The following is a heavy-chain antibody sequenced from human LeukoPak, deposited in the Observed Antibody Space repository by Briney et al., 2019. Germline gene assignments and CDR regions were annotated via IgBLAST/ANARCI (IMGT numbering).Heavy chain of an antibody. CDR3: ARSGITVAGRGTTDY. CDR1: GYSFTSYW. V-gene: IGHV5-51*01. Sequence: GESLKISCKGSGYSFTSYWIGWVRQMPGKGLEWMGIIYPGDSDTTYSPSFQGQVTISADKSISTAYLQWSSLKASDTAMYYCARSGITVAGRGTTDYWGQGTLVTVSS. D-gene: IGHD6-19*01. J-gene: IGHJ4*02. CDR2: IYPGDSDT.